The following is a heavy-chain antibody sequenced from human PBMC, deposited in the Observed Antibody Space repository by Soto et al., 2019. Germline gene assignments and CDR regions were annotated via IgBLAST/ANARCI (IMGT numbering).Heavy chain of an antibody. J-gene: IGHJ5*02. CDR2: IIPIFGTA. CDR3: ARVGDYDFWSGPPFDP. Sequence: QVQLVQSGAEVQKPGSSVKVSCKASGGTFSSYAISWVRQAPGQGLEWMGGIIPIFGTANYAQKFQGRVTITADESTSTAYMELSSLRSEDTAVYYCARVGDYDFWSGPPFDPWGQGTLVTVSS. V-gene: IGHV1-69*01. CDR1: GGTFSSYA. D-gene: IGHD3-3*01.